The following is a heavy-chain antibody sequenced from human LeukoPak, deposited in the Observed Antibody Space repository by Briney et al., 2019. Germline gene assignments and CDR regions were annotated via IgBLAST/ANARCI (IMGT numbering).Heavy chain of an antibody. CDR2: IYYSGST. CDR1: GGSISSYY. V-gene: IGHV4-59*01. Sequence: SETLSLTCTVSGGSISSYYWSWLRQHPGKGLEWIGYIYYSGSTNYNPSLKSRVTISVDTSKNQFSLKLSSVTAADTAVYYCARDPHLRYWGQGTLVTVSS. J-gene: IGHJ4*02. CDR3: ARDPHLRY.